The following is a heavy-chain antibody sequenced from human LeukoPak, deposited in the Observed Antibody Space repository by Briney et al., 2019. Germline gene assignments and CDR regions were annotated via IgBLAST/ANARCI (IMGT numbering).Heavy chain of an antibody. J-gene: IGHJ5*02. CDR1: GGSISSYY. D-gene: IGHD3-10*01. Sequence: SETLSLTCTVSGGSISSYYWGWIRQPPGKGLEWIGSMYYSSGNTYYNPSLKSRVTISVDTSKNQFSLKLSSVTAADTAVYYCARGRGEGRGIAMVRGVRAPSYNWFDPWGHGTQVTVSS. CDR3: ARGRGEGRGIAMVRGVRAPSYNWFDP. CDR2: MYYSSGNT. V-gene: IGHV4-39*07.